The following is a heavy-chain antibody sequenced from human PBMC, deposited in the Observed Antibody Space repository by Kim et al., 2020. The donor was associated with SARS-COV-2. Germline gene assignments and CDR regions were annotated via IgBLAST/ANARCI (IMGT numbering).Heavy chain of an antibody. V-gene: IGHV3-23*01. D-gene: IGHD2-15*01. Sequence: VKGRFTISRDKSKNTLYLQMNSLRAEDTAVYYCAKDWGDCSGGSCYFFDYWGQGTLVTVSS. J-gene: IGHJ4*02. CDR3: AKDWGDCSGGSCYFFDY.